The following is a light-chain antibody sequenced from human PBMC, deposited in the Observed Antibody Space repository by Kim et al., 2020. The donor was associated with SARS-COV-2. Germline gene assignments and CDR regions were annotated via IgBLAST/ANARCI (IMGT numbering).Light chain of an antibody. J-gene: IGKJ3*01. CDR1: QSVSSN. CDR3: QQYNNWPPFT. Sequence: EIVMTQSPATLSVSPGERATLSCRASQSVSSNLAWYQQQPGQAPRLLIYGASTRATGIPTRFSGSGSGTEFTLTISSLQSEDFAVYYCQQYNNWPPFTFGHGTKVDIK. V-gene: IGKV3-15*01. CDR2: GAS.